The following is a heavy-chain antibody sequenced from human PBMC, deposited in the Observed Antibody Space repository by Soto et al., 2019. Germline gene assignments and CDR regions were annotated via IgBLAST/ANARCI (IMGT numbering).Heavy chain of an antibody. CDR1: GFTFGDSY. D-gene: IGHD3-3*01. J-gene: IGHJ4*02. CDR3: ARDGGTLGFDY. CDR2: ISPGSRYP. Sequence: GGSLRLSCAGSGFTFGDSYMSWIRQAPGKGLEWLSYISPGSRYPAYADSVKGRFTISRDNAKRSLYLQMMSLTAEDTAVYYCARDGGTLGFDYWGKGTLVTVSS. V-gene: IGHV3-11*06.